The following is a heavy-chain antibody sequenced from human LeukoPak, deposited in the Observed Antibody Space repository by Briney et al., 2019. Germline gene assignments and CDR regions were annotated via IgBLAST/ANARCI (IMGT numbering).Heavy chain of an antibody. CDR2: IKQDGSEK. D-gene: IGHD2-15*01. J-gene: IGHJ6*03. Sequence: GGSLRLSCAASGFTFSSYWMSWVREAPGKGLEWVDNIKQDGSEKYYVDSVKGRFTISRDNAKNSLYLQMNSLRAEDTAVYYCARLDSSYYYYYYYMDVWGKGTTVTVSS. V-gene: IGHV3-7*01. CDR1: GFTFSSYW. CDR3: ARLDSSYYYYYYYMDV.